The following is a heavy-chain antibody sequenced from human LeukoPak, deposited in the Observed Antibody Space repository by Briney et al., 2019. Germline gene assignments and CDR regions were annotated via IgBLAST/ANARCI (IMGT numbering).Heavy chain of an antibody. CDR1: GGTFSSYT. Sequence: SVKVCCKASGGTFSSYTISWVRQAPGQGLEWMGRIIPILGIADYAQKFQGRVTITADNSTSTAYMELSSLRSEDTAVYYCARDPRGRDSSSSGVGFDYWGQGTLVTVSS. V-gene: IGHV1-69*04. CDR2: IIPILGIA. D-gene: IGHD6-6*01. J-gene: IGHJ4*02. CDR3: ARDPRGRDSSSSGVGFDY.